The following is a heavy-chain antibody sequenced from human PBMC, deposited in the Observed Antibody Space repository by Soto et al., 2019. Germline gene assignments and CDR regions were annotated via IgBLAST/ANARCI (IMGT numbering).Heavy chain of an antibody. D-gene: IGHD6-13*01. CDR1: GGSFSGYY. CDR3: ARVQGYSSSWYYYYYGMDV. Sequence: TSETLSLTCAVYGGSFSGYYWSWIRQPPGKGLEWIGEINHSGSTNYNPSLKSRVTISVDTSKNQFSLKLSSVTAADTAVYYCARVQGYSSSWYYYYYGMDVWDQWTTVT. J-gene: IGHJ6*02. CDR2: INHSGST. V-gene: IGHV4-34*01.